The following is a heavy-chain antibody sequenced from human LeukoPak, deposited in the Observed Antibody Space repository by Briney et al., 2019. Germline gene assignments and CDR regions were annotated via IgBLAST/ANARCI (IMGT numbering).Heavy chain of an antibody. CDR1: GGSISSYY. D-gene: IGHD5-18*01. Sequence: SETLSLTCTVSGGSISSYYWSWIRQPPGKGLEWIGYIYYSGSTNYNPSLKSRVTVSRDTSKNQFSLKLTSVTAADTAVYYCARLGKEVTYRAYYFDYWGQGTLVTVSS. J-gene: IGHJ4*02. V-gene: IGHV4-59*08. CDR2: IYYSGST. CDR3: ARLGKEVTYRAYYFDY.